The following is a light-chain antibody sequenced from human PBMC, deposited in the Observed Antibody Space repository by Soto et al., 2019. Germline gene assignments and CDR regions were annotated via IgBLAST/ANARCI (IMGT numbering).Light chain of an antibody. V-gene: IGKV3-11*01. CDR2: DAS. J-gene: IGKJ2*01. CDR3: HQRFNWPRT. CDR1: QSVSSY. Sequence: DIVLTQSPATLSLSPGERATLSCRASQSVSSYLAWYQQKPGQAPRLLIYDASNRATGIPARFSGSRSGTDFTLTISSLGPEDSPVYYCHQRFNWPRTFGQGTKLEIK.